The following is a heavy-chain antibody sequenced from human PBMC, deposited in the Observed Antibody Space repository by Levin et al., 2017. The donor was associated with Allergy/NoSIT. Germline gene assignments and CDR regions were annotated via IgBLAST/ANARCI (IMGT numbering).Heavy chain of an antibody. CDR3: ARDNYYYYYMDV. CDR1: GFTFSSYS. V-gene: IGHV3-48*01. J-gene: IGHJ6*03. Sequence: GGSLRLSCAASGFTFSSYSMNWVRQAPGKGLEWVSYISSSSSTIYYADSVKGRFTISRDNAKNSLYLQMNSLRAEDTAVYYCARDNYYYYYMDVWGKGTTVTVSS. CDR2: ISSSSSTI.